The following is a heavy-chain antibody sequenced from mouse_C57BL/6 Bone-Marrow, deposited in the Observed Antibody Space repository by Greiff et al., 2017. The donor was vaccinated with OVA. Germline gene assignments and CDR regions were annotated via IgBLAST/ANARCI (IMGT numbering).Heavy chain of an antibody. CDR1: GYTFTDYY. V-gene: IGHV1-26*01. CDR3: GSSGRYFDF. D-gene: IGHD3-2*02. Sequence: EVQLQQSGPELVKPGASVKISCKASGYTFTDYYMNWVKQSHGKSLEWIGDINPNNGGTSYNQKFKGKATLTVDKSSSTAYMELRSLTYEVSAVYSCGSSGRYFDFWGQGTTLTVSS. CDR2: INPNNGGT. J-gene: IGHJ2*01.